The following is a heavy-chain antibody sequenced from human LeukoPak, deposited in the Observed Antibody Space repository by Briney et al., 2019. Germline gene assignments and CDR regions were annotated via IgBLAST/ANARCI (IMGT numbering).Heavy chain of an antibody. CDR2: ISGSGGST. J-gene: IGHJ4*02. CDR3: AKEPLVGANYFDY. CDR1: GFTFSYYN. Sequence: PGGSLRLSCAASGFTFSYYNMNWVRQAPGRGLEWVSAISGSGGSTYYADSVKGRFTISRDNSKNTLYLQMNSLRAEDTAVYYCAKEPLVGANYFDYWGQGTLVTVSS. D-gene: IGHD1-26*01. V-gene: IGHV3-23*01.